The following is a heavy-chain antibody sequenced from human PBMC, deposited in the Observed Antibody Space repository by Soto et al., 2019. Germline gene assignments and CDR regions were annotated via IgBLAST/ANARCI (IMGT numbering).Heavy chain of an antibody. D-gene: IGHD2-15*01. CDR2: ISPYNDDT. CDR1: GYTFISYG. CDR3: VVAAQPYYFDY. Sequence: ASVKVSCKASGYTFISYGISWVRQAPGQGLEWMGWISPYNDDTKYSQKIQGRVSLTTDTSTRTAYMELRSLRSDDTAVYYCVVAAQPYYFDYWGQGTLVTVSS. V-gene: IGHV1-18*01. J-gene: IGHJ4*02.